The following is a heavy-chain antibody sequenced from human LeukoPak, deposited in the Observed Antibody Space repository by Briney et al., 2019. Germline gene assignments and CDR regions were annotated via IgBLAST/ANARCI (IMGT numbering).Heavy chain of an antibody. Sequence: ASVKVSCKASGGAFSSYAISWVRQAPGQGLEWMGGIIPIFGTANYAQKFQGRVTITSDESTSTAYMELSSLRPEDTAVYYCARSTVTTFLSYYYMDVWGKGTTVTVSS. CDR3: ARSTVTTFLSYYYMDV. CDR2: IIPIFGTA. V-gene: IGHV1-69*13. D-gene: IGHD4-17*01. CDR1: GGAFSSYA. J-gene: IGHJ6*03.